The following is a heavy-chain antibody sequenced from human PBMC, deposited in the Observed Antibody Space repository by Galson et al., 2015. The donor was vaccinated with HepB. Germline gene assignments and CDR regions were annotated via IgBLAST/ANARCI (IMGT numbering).Heavy chain of an antibody. Sequence: SLRLSCAVSGFTFSYYAMHWVRQTPGKGMEWVAVISYDGAKEYFADTVKGRFTISRDNSKNSVYLEMDSLRVEDTAVYFCARDDRLLWFVELQGPRYGLDVWGQGTTVTVSS. V-gene: IGHV3-30*04. CDR2: ISYDGAKE. CDR1: GFTFSYYA. D-gene: IGHD3-10*01. J-gene: IGHJ6*02. CDR3: ARDDRLLWFVELQGPRYGLDV.